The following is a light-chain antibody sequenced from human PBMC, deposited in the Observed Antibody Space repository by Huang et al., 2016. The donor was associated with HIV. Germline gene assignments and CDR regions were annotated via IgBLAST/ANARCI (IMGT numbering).Light chain of an antibody. Sequence: AIRIIQSPSSLSASTGDKITISCRASQNIGTSLAWYQYKAGEAPKLLIFGASILNPGVPSRFSGSGSGTDFTLSIDCLQSEDFATYFCEQYHNYLPLTFGGGTKVEIK. CDR3: EQYHNYLPLT. V-gene: IGKV1-8*01. CDR1: QNIGTS. J-gene: IGKJ4*01. CDR2: GAS.